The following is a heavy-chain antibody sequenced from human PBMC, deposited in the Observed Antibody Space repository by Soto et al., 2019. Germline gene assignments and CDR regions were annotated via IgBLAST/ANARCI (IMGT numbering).Heavy chain of an antibody. V-gene: IGHV3-30*18. CDR2: ISYDGSNK. CDR1: GFTFSSYG. Sequence: QVQLVESGGGVVQPGRSLRLSCAASGFTFSSYGMHWVRQAPGKGLEWVAVISYDGSNKYYADSVKGRFTISRDNSKNTLYLQMNSLRAEDTAVYYCAKVEPRGYSYEVAASAFDIWGQGTMVTVSS. CDR3: AKVEPRGYSYEVAASAFDI. D-gene: IGHD5-18*01. J-gene: IGHJ3*02.